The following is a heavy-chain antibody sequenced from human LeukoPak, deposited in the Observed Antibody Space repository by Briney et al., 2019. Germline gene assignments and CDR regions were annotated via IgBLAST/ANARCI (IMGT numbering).Heavy chain of an antibody. CDR3: ARAPYDYGDYLDY. J-gene: IGHJ4*02. CDR2: IYYSGST. D-gene: IGHD4-17*01. Sequence: SETLSVTCTVSGGSIISGGYYWSWIRQHPGKGLEWIGYIYYSGSTYYNPSLKSRVTISVDTSKNQFSLKLSSVTAADTAVYYCARAPYDYGDYLDYWGQGTLVTVSS. CDR1: GGSIISGGYY. V-gene: IGHV4-31*03.